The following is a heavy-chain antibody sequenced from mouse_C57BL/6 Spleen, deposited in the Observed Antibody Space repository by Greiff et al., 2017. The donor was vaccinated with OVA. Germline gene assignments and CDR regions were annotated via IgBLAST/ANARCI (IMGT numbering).Heavy chain of an antibody. CDR3: ARGGGNYVSWFAY. D-gene: IGHD2-1*01. J-gene: IGHJ3*01. Sequence: EVHLVESEGGLVQPGSSMKLSCTASGFTFSDYYMAWVRQVPEKGLEWVANINYDGSSTYYLDSLKSRFIISRDNAKNILYLQMSSLKSEDTATYYCARGGGNYVSWFAYWGQGTLVTVSA. V-gene: IGHV5-16*01. CDR1: GFTFSDYY. CDR2: INYDGSST.